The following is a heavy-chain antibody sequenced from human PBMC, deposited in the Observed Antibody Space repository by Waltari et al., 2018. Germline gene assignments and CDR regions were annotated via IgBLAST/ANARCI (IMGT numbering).Heavy chain of an antibody. CDR2: NYHSGST. V-gene: IGHV4-38-2*01. CDR3: ARAEDSGYDSIAWFDP. Sequence: QVQLQESGPGLVKPSETLSLTCAVSGYSIRSAYYWGWIRQPPGKGLEWIRSNYHSGSTYYTPSLKSRVTISVDTSKNQFSLKLSSVTASDTAVYYCARAEDSGYDSIAWFDPWGQGTLVTVSS. J-gene: IGHJ5*02. D-gene: IGHD5-12*01. CDR1: GYSIRSAYY.